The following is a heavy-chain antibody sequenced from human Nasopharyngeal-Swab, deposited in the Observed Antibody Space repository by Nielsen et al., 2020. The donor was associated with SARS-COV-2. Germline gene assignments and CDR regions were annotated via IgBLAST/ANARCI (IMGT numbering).Heavy chain of an antibody. CDR1: GFSFNNYG. CDR3: TKANVLFWFGQFKNDGFDI. V-gene: IGHV3-30*18. J-gene: IGHJ3*02. CDR2: ISYEESKK. Sequence: GESLKISCTASGFSFNNYGMHWVRQAPGKGLEWVAVISYEESKKFYAESVEGRFTISRDYSKSTLYLQMDSLRTEDTAMYYCTKANVLFWFGQFKNDGFDIWGQGTMVAVSS. D-gene: IGHD3-10*01.